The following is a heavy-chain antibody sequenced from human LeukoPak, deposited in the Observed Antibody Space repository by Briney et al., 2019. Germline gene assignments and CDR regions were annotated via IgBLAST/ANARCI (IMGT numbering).Heavy chain of an antibody. CDR3: TRGSAWYCSTTACLNWFDS. D-gene: IGHD2-2*01. CDR2: FIPVSGTV. CDR1: GVTFSKDV. Sequence: GASVTVSCTASGVTFSKDVLNWVRQAPGLGLEWMGGFIPVSGTVQYAQRFLGRVTITADESMSTVYMELSSLSSEDTAVYYCTRGSAWYCSTTACLNWFDSWGQGTLVIVSS. J-gene: IGHJ5*01. V-gene: IGHV1-69*13.